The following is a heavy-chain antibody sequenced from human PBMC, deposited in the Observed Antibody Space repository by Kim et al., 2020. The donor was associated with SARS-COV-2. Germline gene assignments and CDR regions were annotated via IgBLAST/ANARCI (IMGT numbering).Heavy chain of an antibody. CDR2: IYYSGST. Sequence: SETLSLTCTVSGGSISSSSYYWGWIRQPPGKGLEWIGSIYYSGSTYYNPSLKSRVTISVDTSKNQFSLKLSSVTAADTAVYYCARYSYPHDAFDIWGQGTMVTVSS. D-gene: IGHD3-16*02. V-gene: IGHV4-39*01. CDR3: ARYSYPHDAFDI. J-gene: IGHJ3*02. CDR1: GGSISSSSYY.